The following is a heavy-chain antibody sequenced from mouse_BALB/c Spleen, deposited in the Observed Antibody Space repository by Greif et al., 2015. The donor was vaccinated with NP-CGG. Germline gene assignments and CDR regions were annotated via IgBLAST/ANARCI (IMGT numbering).Heavy chain of an antibody. CDR2: IFPGNVNT. CDR1: GYTFTSYY. Sequence: QVQLKQSGPELVKPGASVRIPCKASGYTFTSYYIHWVRQRPGQGLEWIGWIFPGNVNTKYNEKFKGKATLTADKSSSTAYIQLCSLTSEDAAVYFGTRYPMDYWGQGTSVTGSS. J-gene: IGHJ4*01. V-gene: IGHV1S56*01. CDR3: TRYPMDY.